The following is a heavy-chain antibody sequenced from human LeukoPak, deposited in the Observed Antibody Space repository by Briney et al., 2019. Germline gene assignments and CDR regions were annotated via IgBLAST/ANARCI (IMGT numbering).Heavy chain of an antibody. CDR3: ASPVIAAAGHGAFNI. J-gene: IGHJ3*02. CDR2: IIPVFGTP. D-gene: IGHD6-13*01. CDR1: GGTFSSYA. Sequence: SVKVSCKASGGTFSSYAVNWVRQAPGQGLEWMGGIIPVFGTPDYAQKFQGRVTIIRDESTSTAHMELSSLRSEDTAVYYCASPVIAAAGHGAFNIWGLGTMVTVSS. V-gene: IGHV1-69*05.